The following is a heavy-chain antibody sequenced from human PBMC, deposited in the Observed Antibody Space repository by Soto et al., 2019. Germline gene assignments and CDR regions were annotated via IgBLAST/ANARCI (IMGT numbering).Heavy chain of an antibody. D-gene: IGHD5-12*01. V-gene: IGHV4-31*03. CDR1: GGSISGSRYY. CDR3: ARSEMATRGPYIDN. CDR2: IYYSGST. Sequence: PSETLSLTCTVSGGSISGSRYYWSWIRQHPGKGLEWIGYIYYSGSTYSNPSLKSRITISVDTSKNHFSLKLSSVTAADTAVYYCARSEMATRGPYIDNWGQGTLVTVSS. J-gene: IGHJ4*02.